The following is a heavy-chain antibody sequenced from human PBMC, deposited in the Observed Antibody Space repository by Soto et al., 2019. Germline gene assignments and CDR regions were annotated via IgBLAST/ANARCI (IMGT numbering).Heavy chain of an antibody. J-gene: IGHJ5*02. CDR3: ARSVFP. Sequence: QVQLQESGPGLVKPSQTLSLTCTVSGGSISSGGYYWNWIRQHPGKGLEWIGYIYYIGSTYYIPSLTSPVTISLDTSTNPSSLKLSSVTAADTAVYYCARSVFPWGQGTLVTVSS. V-gene: IGHV4-31*01. CDR1: GGSISSGGYY. CDR2: IYYIGST.